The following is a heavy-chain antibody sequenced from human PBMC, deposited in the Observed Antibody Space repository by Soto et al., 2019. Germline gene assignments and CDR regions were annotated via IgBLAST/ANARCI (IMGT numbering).Heavy chain of an antibody. CDR2: IYYSGST. V-gene: IGHV4-39*01. D-gene: IGHD6-13*01. CDR1: GGSISSSSYY. J-gene: IGHJ4*02. CDR3: ARAARIAAAGTLDY. Sequence: PSETLSLTCTVSGGSISSSSYYWGWIRQPPGKGLEWIGSIYYSGSTYYNPSLKSRVTISVDTSKNQFSLKLSSVTAADTAVYYCARAARIAAAGTLDYWGQGTLVTVSS.